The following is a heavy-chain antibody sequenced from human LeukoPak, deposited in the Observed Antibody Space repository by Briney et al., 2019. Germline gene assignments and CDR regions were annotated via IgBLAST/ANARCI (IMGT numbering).Heavy chain of an antibody. D-gene: IGHD2-8*01. Sequence: ASVKVSCKASGYTFTGYYMHWVRQAPGQGLEWMGRINPNSGGTNYAQKFQGRVTMTRDTSISTAYMELSRLRSDDTAVYYCAREADGYCTNGVCYYFDYWGQGTLVTVSS. CDR1: GYTFTGYY. CDR2: INPNSGGT. V-gene: IGHV1-2*06. CDR3: AREADGYCTNGVCYYFDY. J-gene: IGHJ4*02.